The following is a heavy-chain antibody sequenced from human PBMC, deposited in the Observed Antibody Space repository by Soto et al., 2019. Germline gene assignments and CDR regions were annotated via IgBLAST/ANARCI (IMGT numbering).Heavy chain of an antibody. J-gene: IGHJ4*02. CDR1: GYTFTSYG. CDR3: ARDRCTNGVCYNYDY. Sequence: GASVKVSCKASGYTFTSYGISWVRQAPGQGLEWMGWISAYNGNTNYAQKLQGRVTMTTDTSTSTAYMELRSLRSDDTAVYYCARDRCTNGVCYNYDYWGQGTLVTVSS. CDR2: ISAYNGNT. V-gene: IGHV1-18*01. D-gene: IGHD2-8*01.